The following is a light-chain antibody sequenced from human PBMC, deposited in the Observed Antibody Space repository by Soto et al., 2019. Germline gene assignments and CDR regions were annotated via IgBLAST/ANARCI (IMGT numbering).Light chain of an antibody. J-gene: IGKJ1*01. CDR1: QSVSSSY. CDR2: EAS. Sequence: EIVLTQSPGTLSLSPGERATLSCRASQSVSSSYLAWYQQKPGQPPRLVISEASTRATGIPDRFSGSGSGTVFTLTISSLEPEDFAVYYCQQFGRSPPSWTFGQGTKVEI. CDR3: QQFGRSPPSWT. V-gene: IGKV3-20*01.